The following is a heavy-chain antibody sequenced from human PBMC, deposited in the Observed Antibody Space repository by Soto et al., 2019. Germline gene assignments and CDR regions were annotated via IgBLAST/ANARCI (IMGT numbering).Heavy chain of an antibody. CDR1: GFTFSSYA. CDR2: ISGSGGST. V-gene: IGHV3-23*01. D-gene: IGHD3-22*01. CDR3: LYYYDSSGSVSYGYGYYMDV. Sequence: GGSLRLSCAASGFTFSSYAMSWVRQAPGKGLEWVSAISGSGGSTYYADSVKGRFTISRDNSKNTLYLQMNSLRAEDTAVYYCLYYYDSSGSVSYGYGYYMDVWGKGTTVTVSS. J-gene: IGHJ6*03.